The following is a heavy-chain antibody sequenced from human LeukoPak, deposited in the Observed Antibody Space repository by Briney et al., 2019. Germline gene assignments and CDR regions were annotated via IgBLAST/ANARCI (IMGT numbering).Heavy chain of an antibody. D-gene: IGHD3-10*01. CDR1: GFTFSRYW. J-gene: IGHJ4*02. Sequence: GGSLRLSCAASGFTFSRYWMSWVRQAPGKRLEWVANIKEDGSVKYYVESVKGRFTISRDNAKNSLYLQMNSLRAEDTALYYRAASITMFEYWGPGTLVTVSS. V-gene: IGHV3-7*01. CDR3: AASITMFEY. CDR2: IKEDGSVK.